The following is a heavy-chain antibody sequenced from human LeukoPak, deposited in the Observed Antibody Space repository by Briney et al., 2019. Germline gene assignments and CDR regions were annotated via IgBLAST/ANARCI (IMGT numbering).Heavy chain of an antibody. V-gene: IGHV3-15*01. CDR3: AKEFVHCGGDCGDY. Sequence: GGSLRLSCAASGFTFSNAWMSWVRQAPGKGLEWVGRIKSKTDGGTTDYAAPVKGRFTISRDDSKNTLYLQMNSLRAEDTAVYYCAKEFVHCGGDCGDYWGQGTLVTVSS. CDR2: IKSKTDGGTT. J-gene: IGHJ4*02. CDR1: GFTFSNAW. D-gene: IGHD2-21*01.